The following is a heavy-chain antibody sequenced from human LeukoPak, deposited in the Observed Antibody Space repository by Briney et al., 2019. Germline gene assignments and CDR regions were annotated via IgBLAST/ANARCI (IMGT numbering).Heavy chain of an antibody. V-gene: IGHV1-46*01. CDR3: ARVKKPYDSSGYYRY. CDR2: INPSGGST. J-gene: IGHJ4*02. Sequence: GASVKVSCRASGYTFTSYYMHWVRQAPGQGLEWMGIINPSGGSTSYAQKFQGRVTMTRDTSTSTVYMELSSLRSEDTAVYYCARVKKPYDSSGYYRYWGQGTLVTVSS. D-gene: IGHD3-22*01. CDR1: GYTFTSYY.